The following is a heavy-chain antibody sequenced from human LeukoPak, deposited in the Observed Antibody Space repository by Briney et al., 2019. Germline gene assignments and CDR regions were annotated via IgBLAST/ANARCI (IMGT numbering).Heavy chain of an antibody. V-gene: IGHV1-69*13. CDR2: IIPIFGTA. Sequence: ASVKVSCKASGGTFSSYAISWVRQAPGQGLEWMGGIIPIFGTANYAQKFQGRVTITADESTSTAYMELSNLRSEDTAVYYCARDLEITGTTGGGYWGQGTLVTVSS. D-gene: IGHD1-20*01. CDR1: GGTFSSYA. CDR3: ARDLEITGTTGGGY. J-gene: IGHJ4*02.